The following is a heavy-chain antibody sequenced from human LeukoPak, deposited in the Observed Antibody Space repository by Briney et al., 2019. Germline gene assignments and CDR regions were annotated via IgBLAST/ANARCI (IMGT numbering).Heavy chain of an antibody. D-gene: IGHD6-13*01. V-gene: IGHV3-48*02. CDR1: GFTFSSDS. CDR2: ISSSSSTI. J-gene: IGHJ1*01. Sequence: GGSLRLSCAASGFTFSSDSMNWVRQAPGKGQGWVSYISSSSSTIYYADSVKGRFTISRDNAKNSLYLQMNSLRDEDTPVYSCARAAPYSSSFKYSQHWGQGTLVTVSS. CDR3: ARAAPYSSSFKYSQH.